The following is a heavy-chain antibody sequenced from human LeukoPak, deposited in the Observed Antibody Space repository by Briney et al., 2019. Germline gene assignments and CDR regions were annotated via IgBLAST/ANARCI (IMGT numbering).Heavy chain of an antibody. CDR2: INHSGNA. D-gene: IGHD4-17*01. CDR1: GGSFSGYY. CDR3: ARGQGTVTTH. J-gene: IGHJ4*02. V-gene: IGHV4-34*01. Sequence: SETLSLTCAVSGGSFSGYYWTWIRQPPGKGLEWIGEINHSGNANYNPSLKSRVTISLDMSENHFSLKLTSVTAADAAVYYCARGQGTVTTHWGQGTLVTVSS.